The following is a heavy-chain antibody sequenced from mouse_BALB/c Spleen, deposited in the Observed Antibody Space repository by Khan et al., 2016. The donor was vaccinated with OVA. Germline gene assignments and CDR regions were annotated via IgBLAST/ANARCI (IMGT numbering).Heavy chain of an antibody. Sequence: SGPGLVKPSQSLSLTCIVTGYSITSDYAWNWIRQFPGNKLEWMGYISYSGNTKYNPSLKSRISITRDTSKNQFFLQLNSVTIEDTATYYCARIYGGDFDYWGQGTTLTVSS. CDR1: GYSITSDYA. J-gene: IGHJ2*01. V-gene: IGHV3-2*02. CDR3: ARIYGGDFDY. D-gene: IGHD1-1*01. CDR2: ISYSGNT.